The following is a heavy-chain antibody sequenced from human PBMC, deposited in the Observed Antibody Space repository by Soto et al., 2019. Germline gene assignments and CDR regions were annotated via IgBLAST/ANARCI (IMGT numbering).Heavy chain of an antibody. CDR1: GFTFSAHE. CDR3: AREGVY. V-gene: IGHV3-48*03. J-gene: IGHJ4*02. CDR2: ISGSGTAE. Sequence: EVHLVQSGGGSRQPGGSPRLACVASGFTFSAHEMNWVRQVPGEGLEWISYISGSGTAEYYADSVKGRFSISRDNAQNTLYLQMNGLKVEDTAVYYCAREGVYWGQGSLVNVSS. D-gene: IGHD2-8*01.